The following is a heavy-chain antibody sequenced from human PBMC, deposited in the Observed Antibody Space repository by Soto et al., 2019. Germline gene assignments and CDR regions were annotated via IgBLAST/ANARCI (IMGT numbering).Heavy chain of an antibody. Sequence: PSETLTLTCTVSGGSISSSSYYWGWIRQPPGKGLEWIGSIYYSGGTYYNPSLKSRVTISVDTSKNQFSLKLSSVTAADTAVYYCAKQQDGYNGGWDYWGQGTLVTVSS. J-gene: IGHJ4*02. V-gene: IGHV4-39*01. D-gene: IGHD5-12*01. CDR3: AKQQDGYNGGWDY. CDR2: IYYSGGT. CDR1: GGSISSSSYY.